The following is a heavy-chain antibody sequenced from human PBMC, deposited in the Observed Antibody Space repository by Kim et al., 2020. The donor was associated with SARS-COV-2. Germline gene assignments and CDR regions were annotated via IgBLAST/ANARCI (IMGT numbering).Heavy chain of an antibody. D-gene: IGHD3-3*01. CDR3: ARGYSRFLEWLFPPYYYMDV. V-gene: IGHV7-4-1*02. Sequence: ASVKVSCKASGYTFTSYAMNWVRQAPGQGLEWMGWINTNTGNPTYAQGFTGRFVFSLDTSVSTAYLQISSLKAEDTAVYYCARGYSRFLEWLFPPYYYMDVWGKGTTVTVSS. CDR1: GYTFTSYA. CDR2: INTNTGNP. J-gene: IGHJ6*03.